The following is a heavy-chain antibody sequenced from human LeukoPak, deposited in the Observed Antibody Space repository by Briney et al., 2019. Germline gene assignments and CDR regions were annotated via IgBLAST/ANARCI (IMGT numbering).Heavy chain of an antibody. D-gene: IGHD4-23*01. CDR1: GYTFTTYD. J-gene: IGHJ5*02. Sequence: AASVKVSCKASGYTFTTYDISWVRQATGQGLEWMGWMNPNSGNTGYAQKFQGRVTMTRNTSISTAYMELSSLRSEDTAVYYCARGPNKSDGGNSGSAWFDPWGQGTLVTVSS. CDR3: ARGPNKSDGGNSGSAWFDP. CDR2: MNPNSGNT. V-gene: IGHV1-8*01.